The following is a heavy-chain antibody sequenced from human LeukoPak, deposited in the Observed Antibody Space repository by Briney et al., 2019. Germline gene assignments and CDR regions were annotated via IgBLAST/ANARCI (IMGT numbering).Heavy chain of an antibody. Sequence: SETLSLTCTVSGCSISSSSYYWGWIRQPPGKGLEWIGSIYYSGSTYYNPSLKSRVTISVDTSKNQFSLKLSSVTAADTAVYYCARLWGYCSSASCYYNWFDPWGQGTLVTVSS. CDR2: IYYSGST. J-gene: IGHJ5*02. CDR3: ARLWGYCSSASCYYNWFDP. D-gene: IGHD2-2*01. V-gene: IGHV4-39*01. CDR1: GCSISSSSYY.